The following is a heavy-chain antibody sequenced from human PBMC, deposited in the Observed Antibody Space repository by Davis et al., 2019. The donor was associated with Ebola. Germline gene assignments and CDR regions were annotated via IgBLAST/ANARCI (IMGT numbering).Heavy chain of an antibody. D-gene: IGHD3-3*01. V-gene: IGHV4-34*01. CDR3: ARVPRFLEWLLFDY. J-gene: IGHJ4*02. Sequence: SETLSLTCAVYGGSFNGYYWSWIRQPPGKGLEWIGEINHSGSTNYNPSLKSRVTISVDTSKNQFSLKLSSVTAADTAVYYCARVPRFLEWLLFDYWGRGTLVTVSS. CDR1: GGSFNGYY. CDR2: INHSGST.